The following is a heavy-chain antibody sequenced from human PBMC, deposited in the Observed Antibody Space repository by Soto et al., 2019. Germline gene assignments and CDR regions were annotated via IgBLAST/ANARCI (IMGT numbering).Heavy chain of an antibody. V-gene: IGHV3-21*01. CDR2: ISSSSSYI. D-gene: IGHD3-3*01. CDR3: ASGKLYDFWSGST. J-gene: IGHJ4*02. Sequence: GGSLRLSCAASGFTFSSYSMNWVRQAPGKGLEWVSSISSSSSYIYYADSVKGRFTISRDNAKNSLYLQMNSLRAEDTAVYYCASGKLYDFWSGSTWGQGTLVTVSS. CDR1: GFTFSSYS.